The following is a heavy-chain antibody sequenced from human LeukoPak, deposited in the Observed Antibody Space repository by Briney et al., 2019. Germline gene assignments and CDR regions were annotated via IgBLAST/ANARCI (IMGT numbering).Heavy chain of an antibody. V-gene: IGHV3-21*01. CDR2: ISSSSTYI. Sequence: GGSLRLSCSASGFTFRSYSINWVRQAPGKGLEWVSSISSSSTYIYYADSVKGRFTISRDNAKNSVYLQMNSLRVEDTAVFYCARDGTGFDYWGQGTLVTVSS. J-gene: IGHJ4*02. CDR1: GFTFRSYS. D-gene: IGHD2-8*02. CDR3: ARDGTGFDY.